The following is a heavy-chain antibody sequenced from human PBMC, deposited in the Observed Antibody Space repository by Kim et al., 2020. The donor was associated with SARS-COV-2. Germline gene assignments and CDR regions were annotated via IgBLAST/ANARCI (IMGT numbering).Heavy chain of an antibody. V-gene: IGHV3-21*01. J-gene: IGHJ4*02. Sequence: YADSVKGRFTISRDNAKNSLYLQMNSLRAEDTAVYYCARDDYIWGRSLDYWGQGTLVTVSS. D-gene: IGHD3-16*01. CDR3: ARDDYIWGRSLDY.